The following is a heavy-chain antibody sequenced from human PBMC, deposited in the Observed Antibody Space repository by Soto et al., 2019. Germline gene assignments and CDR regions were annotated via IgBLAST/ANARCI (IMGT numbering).Heavy chain of an antibody. CDR2: IAYDGSNN. CDR1: GFTFSHYG. V-gene: IGHV3-30*18. J-gene: IGHJ6*02. CDR3: AKDLATVSTDYYYYAMDV. Sequence: QVQLVESGGGVVQPGRSLRLSCETSGFTFSHYGMHWVPQAPGKGLEWVALIAYDGSNNYYADSVKGRFAISRDNSKNTLYLQMNRLRAEDTAVYYCAKDLATVSTDYYYYAMDVWGLGTTVTVSS. D-gene: IGHD4-4*01.